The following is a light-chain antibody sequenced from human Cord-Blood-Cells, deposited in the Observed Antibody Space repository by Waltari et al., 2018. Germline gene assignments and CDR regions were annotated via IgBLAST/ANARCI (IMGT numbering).Light chain of an antibody. V-gene: IGKV1-33*01. Sequence: DIQMPQSPSSLSASVGDRVTITCQARQDISHYLNCYQQKPVNAPKLLIYDATNLETGVPSRFSGCGSATDFTFTISSLQPEDIATYYFQPYDKLPYIFGQGTKLEIK. CDR2: DAT. J-gene: IGKJ2*01. CDR1: QDISHY. CDR3: QPYDKLPYI.